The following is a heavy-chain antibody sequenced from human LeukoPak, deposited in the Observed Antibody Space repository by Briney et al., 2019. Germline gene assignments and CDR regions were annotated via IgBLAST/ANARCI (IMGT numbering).Heavy chain of an antibody. V-gene: IGHV4-31*03. CDR2: IYYSGST. CDR3: ARAILIYDSSGYYSLFFDY. CDR1: GGSISSGGYY. Sequence: SETLPLTCTVSGGSISSGGYYWSWIRQHPGKGLEWIGYIYYSGSTYYNPSLKSRVTISVDTSKNQFSLKLSSVTAADTAVYYCARAILIYDSSGYYSLFFDYWGQGTLVTVSS. D-gene: IGHD3-22*01. J-gene: IGHJ4*02.